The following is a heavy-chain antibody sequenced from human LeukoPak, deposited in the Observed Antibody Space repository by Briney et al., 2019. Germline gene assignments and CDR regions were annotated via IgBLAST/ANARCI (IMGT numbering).Heavy chain of an antibody. Sequence: GGSLRLSCEASGFTFSDHHMDWVRQAPGKGLEWVGRTRNKAKSYTTEYAASVKVRFTVSRDDSKNSLYLQMNSLNTEDTAVYYCARAPSISPAGFFDYWGQGTLVTVSS. CDR3: ARAPSISPAGFFDY. J-gene: IGHJ4*02. V-gene: IGHV3-72*01. CDR1: GFTFSDHH. CDR2: TRNKAKSYTT. D-gene: IGHD6-13*01.